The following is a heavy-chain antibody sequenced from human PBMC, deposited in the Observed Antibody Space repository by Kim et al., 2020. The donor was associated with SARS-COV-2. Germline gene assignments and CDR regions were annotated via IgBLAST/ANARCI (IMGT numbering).Heavy chain of an antibody. CDR3: ARFGPTYYEILTGYYHWFDP. Sequence: SETLSLTCTVSGGSISSYYWSWIRQPPGKGLEWIGYIYYSGSTNYNPSLKSRVTISVDTSKNQFSLKLSSVTAADTAVYYCARFGPTYYEILTGYYHWFDPWGQGTLVTVSS. D-gene: IGHD3-9*01. CDR2: IYYSGST. CDR1: GGSISSYY. J-gene: IGHJ5*02. V-gene: IGHV4-59*01.